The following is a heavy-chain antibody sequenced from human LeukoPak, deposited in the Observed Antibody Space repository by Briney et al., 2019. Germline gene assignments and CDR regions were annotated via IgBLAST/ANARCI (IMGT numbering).Heavy chain of an antibody. CDR3: GKDLHYYVAMDV. J-gene: IGHJ6*02. V-gene: IGHV3-23*01. CDR1: GFTFNSYA. D-gene: IGHD3-10*02. CDR2: ISGSGGGT. Sequence: GGSLRLSCAASGFTFNSYAMSRVRQAPEKGLEWVATISGSGGGTYYADSVKGRFTISRDNSKSTLYLQMNSLRGEDTALYYCGKDLHYYVAMDVWGQGTTVTVSS.